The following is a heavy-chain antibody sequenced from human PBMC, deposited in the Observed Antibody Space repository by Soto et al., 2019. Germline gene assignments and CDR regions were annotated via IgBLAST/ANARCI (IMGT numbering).Heavy chain of an antibody. CDR1: GGSISSGNYY. CDR2: IFYTGTT. D-gene: IGHD5-18*01. V-gene: IGHV4-31*03. CDR3: ARRDTTMVFDY. J-gene: IGHJ4*02. Sequence: SETLSLTCTVSGGSISSGNYYWSWIRQHPGKGLEWIGYIFYTGTTYYIPSLKNRITISVDTSKNQFSLSLTSLTAADTAVYYCARRDTTMVFDYWGQGTLVTVSS.